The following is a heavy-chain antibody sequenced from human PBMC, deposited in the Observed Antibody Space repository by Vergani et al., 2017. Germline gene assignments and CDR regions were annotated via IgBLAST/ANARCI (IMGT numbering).Heavy chain of an antibody. CDR1: GFSLSTSGVG. D-gene: IGHD6-13*01. V-gene: IGHV2-26*01. CDR3: ARIRYSSSWLDY. Sequence: QITLKESGPTLVKPTQTLTLTCTFSGFSLSTSGVGVGWIRQPPGKALEWLAHIFSNDEKSYSTSLKSRLTISKDTAKSQVVLTMTNMDPVDTATYYCARIRYSSSWLDYWGQGTLVTVSS. CDR2: IFSNDEK. J-gene: IGHJ4*02.